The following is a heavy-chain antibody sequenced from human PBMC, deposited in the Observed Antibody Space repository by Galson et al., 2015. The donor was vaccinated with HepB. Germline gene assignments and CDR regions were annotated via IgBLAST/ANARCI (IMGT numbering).Heavy chain of an antibody. J-gene: IGHJ5*02. CDR3: AREGGTRMATYNRFGP. CDR2: INGGTGNI. CDR1: GYIFTTYP. Sequence: SVRVSCTASGYIFTTYPIHWVRQAPGQGLEWMGWINGGTGNIKYSQKLQDRVIFTRDTTASTAYMEFSSLRAEDMAVYYCAREGGTRMATYNRFGPWGQGTLVTVSS. D-gene: IGHD1-1*01. V-gene: IGHV1-3*01.